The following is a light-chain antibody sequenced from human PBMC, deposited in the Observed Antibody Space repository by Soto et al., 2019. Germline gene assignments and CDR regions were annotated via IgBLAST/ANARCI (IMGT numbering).Light chain of an antibody. Sequence: IRMTQSPSSLSASTGDRVTITCRASQGIRRSLAWYQQKPGKAPKLLIYAASTLQSGVPSRFSGSGSGTDFTLTISCLQSEDFATYYCQQYYSYPLSFGGGTKVEIK. CDR2: AAS. V-gene: IGKV1-8*01. J-gene: IGKJ4*01. CDR3: QQYYSYPLS. CDR1: QGIRRS.